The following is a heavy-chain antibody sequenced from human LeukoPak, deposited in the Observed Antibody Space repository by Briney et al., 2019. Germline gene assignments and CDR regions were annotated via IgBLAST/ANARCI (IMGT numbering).Heavy chain of an antibody. D-gene: IGHD1-26*01. J-gene: IGHJ3*02. CDR2: IYPGDSDT. Sequence: HGESLKISWKGSGYSFPSYWIGRVRQMPGKGLEWVGIIYPGDSDTRYSPSFQGQATISADKSIGTAYLQQSSLKASDTAMYDCARRQWELLEDAFDIWGQGTMVTVSA. CDR3: ARRQWELLEDAFDI. CDR1: GYSFPSYW. V-gene: IGHV5-51*01.